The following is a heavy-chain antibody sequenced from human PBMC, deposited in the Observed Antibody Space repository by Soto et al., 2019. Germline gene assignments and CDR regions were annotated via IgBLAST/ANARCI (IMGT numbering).Heavy chain of an antibody. D-gene: IGHD4-17*01. CDR3: ARDVDADFRTDFDY. J-gene: IGHJ4*02. CDR2: ISGNGEII. Sequence: GGSLRLSCATSGFTFSNYWMTWVRQAPGKGLEWISYISGNGEIIQYAASARGRFTISRDNAENSVYLEMDSLRAEDTALYYCARDVDADFRTDFDYWGRGTLVTVSS. V-gene: IGHV3-11*01. CDR1: GFTFSNYW.